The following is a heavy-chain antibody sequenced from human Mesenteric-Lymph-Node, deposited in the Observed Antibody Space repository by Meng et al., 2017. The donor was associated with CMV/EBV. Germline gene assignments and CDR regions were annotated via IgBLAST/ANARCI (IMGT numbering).Heavy chain of an antibody. CDR1: GFSFSDYY. V-gene: IGHV3-11*01. J-gene: IGHJ4*02. D-gene: IGHD3-3*01. Sequence: GESLKISCAASGFSFSDYYMSWIRQAPGKGLEWVSYISSSGTMKYYADSVKGRFSIFRDNARNSLYLQINSLRAEDTAVYYCARDHDFWSVYYDWGQGTLVTVSS. CDR2: ISSSGTMK. CDR3: ARDHDFWSVYYD.